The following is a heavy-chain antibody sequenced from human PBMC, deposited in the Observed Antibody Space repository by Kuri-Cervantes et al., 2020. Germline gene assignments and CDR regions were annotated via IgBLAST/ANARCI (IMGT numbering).Heavy chain of an antibody. CDR1: GYTFTSYY. CDR3: ARGTYYDILTGYLHYYGMDV. D-gene: IGHD3-9*01. Sequence: ASVKVSCKASGYTFTSYYMHWVRQAPGQGLEWMGIINPSGGGTSYAQKFQGRVTMTRNTSISTAYMELSSLRSEDTAVYYCARGTYYDILTGYLHYYGMDVWGQGTTVTVSS. CDR2: INPSGGGT. J-gene: IGHJ6*02. V-gene: IGHV1-46*01.